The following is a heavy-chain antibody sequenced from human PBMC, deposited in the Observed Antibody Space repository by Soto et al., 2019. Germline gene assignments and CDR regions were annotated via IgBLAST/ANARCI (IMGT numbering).Heavy chain of an antibody. CDR1: GFTFSSYG. D-gene: IGHD3-3*01. CDR3: ARDSYLTGLSGMYYDFWSGYYSGAFDI. V-gene: IGHV3-33*01. J-gene: IGHJ3*02. Sequence: GALRLSCAASGFTFSSYGMHWVRQAPGKGLEWVAVIWYDGGNKYYADSVKGRFTISRDNSKNTLYLQMNSLRAEDTAVYYCARDSYLTGLSGMYYDFWSGYYSGAFDIWGQGTMVTVSS. CDR2: IWYDGGNK.